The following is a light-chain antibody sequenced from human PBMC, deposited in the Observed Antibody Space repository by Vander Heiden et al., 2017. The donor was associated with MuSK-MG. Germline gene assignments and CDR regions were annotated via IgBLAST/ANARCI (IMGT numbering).Light chain of an antibody. CDR1: QSVLYSSNNKNY. V-gene: IGKV4-1*01. Sequence: DIVMTQSPDSLAVSLGERATINCKSSQSVLYSSNNKNYLAWYQQKPGQPPKLLIYWASTRESGVPDRFSGSGSGTDFTLTISSLQAEDVAVYYCQQYYSTVMYTCGQGTKLEIK. CDR2: WAS. J-gene: IGKJ2*01. CDR3: QQYYSTVMYT.